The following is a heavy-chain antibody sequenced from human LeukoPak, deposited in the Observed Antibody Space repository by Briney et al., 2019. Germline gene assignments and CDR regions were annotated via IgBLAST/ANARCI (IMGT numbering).Heavy chain of an antibody. CDR1: GYTFTSYD. Sequence: ASVKVSCKASGYTFTSYDINWVRQATGQGLEWMGWINPNSGGTNYAQKFQGRVTMTRDTSVSTAYMELSSLRSEDTAVYYCARGLKVRGRGYYYYMDVWGKGTTVTVSS. D-gene: IGHD3-10*01. CDR2: INPNSGGT. CDR3: ARGLKVRGRGYYYYMDV. J-gene: IGHJ6*03. V-gene: IGHV1-2*02.